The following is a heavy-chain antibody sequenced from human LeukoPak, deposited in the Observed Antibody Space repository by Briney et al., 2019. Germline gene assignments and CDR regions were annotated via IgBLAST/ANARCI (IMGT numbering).Heavy chain of an antibody. J-gene: IGHJ6*03. D-gene: IGHD2-2*01. CDR3: ARAVIPAAMWHSYYFMDV. CDR2: IYYSGST. Sequence: KASETLSLTCTVSGGSISSSSYYWGWVRQPPGKGLEWIGNIYYSGSTNYNPSLKSHVTISMDPSKNQFSLRLSSVTAADTAVYYCARAVIPAAMWHSYYFMDVWGKGTTVTISS. V-gene: IGHV4-61*05. CDR1: GGSISSSSYY.